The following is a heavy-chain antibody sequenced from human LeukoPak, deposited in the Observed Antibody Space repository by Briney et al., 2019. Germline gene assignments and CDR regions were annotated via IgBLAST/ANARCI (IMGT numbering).Heavy chain of an antibody. V-gene: IGHV3-48*04. CDR3: ARRPPLRSTSLGSKNWFDP. J-gene: IGHJ5*02. D-gene: IGHD2-2*01. Sequence: GGSLRLSCAASGFTFSSYSMNWVRQAPGKGLEWVSYISSSSSTIYYADSVKGRFTISRDNAKNSLYLQMNSLRAEVTAVYYCARRPPLRSTSLGSKNWFDPWGQGTLVTVSS. CDR2: ISSSSSTI. CDR1: GFTFSSYS.